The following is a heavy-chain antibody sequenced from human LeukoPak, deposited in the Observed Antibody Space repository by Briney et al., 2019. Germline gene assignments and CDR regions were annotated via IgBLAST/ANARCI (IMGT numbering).Heavy chain of an antibody. D-gene: IGHD3-3*01. Sequence: GASVKVSCKASGYTFTGYYMHWVRQAPGQGLEWMGWINPNSGGTNYAQKFQGRVTMTRDTSISTAYMELSRLRSDDTAVYYCARGDIYDFWSGYQHKYYFDYWGQGTLVTVSS. V-gene: IGHV1-2*02. J-gene: IGHJ4*02. CDR1: GYTFTGYY. CDR2: INPNSGGT. CDR3: ARGDIYDFWSGYQHKYYFDY.